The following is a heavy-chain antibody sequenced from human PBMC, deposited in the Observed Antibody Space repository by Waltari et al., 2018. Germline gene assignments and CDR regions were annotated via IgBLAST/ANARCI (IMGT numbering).Heavy chain of an antibody. CDR3: ARGGRDFWSGHIDY. CDR2: IYSVGST. Sequence: EVQLVESGGGLIQPGGSLSLSCAASGFTVSSNYMSWVRQAPGKGREWVSVIYSVGSTYYADSVKGRFTISRDNSKTTRYLQMNSLRAEDTAVYYCARGGRDFWSGHIDYWGQGTLVTVSS. D-gene: IGHD3-3*01. CDR1: GFTVSSNY. J-gene: IGHJ4*02. V-gene: IGHV3-53*01.